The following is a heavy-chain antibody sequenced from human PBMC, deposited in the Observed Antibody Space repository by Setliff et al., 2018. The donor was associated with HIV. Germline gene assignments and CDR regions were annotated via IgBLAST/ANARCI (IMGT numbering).Heavy chain of an antibody. Sequence: SETLSLTCSVSGISINGYYWSWIRQSPRTRLEWIGYVSSIGNTNYNPSLKSRVTISVDTSKNQFSLRLSSVTAADTAVYYCARHVTVVAYFATLAGSFNYWGQGTLVTVSS. D-gene: IGHD2-21*01. V-gene: IGHV4-4*08. CDR3: ARHVTVVAYFATLAGSFNY. CDR1: GISINGYY. J-gene: IGHJ4*02. CDR2: VSSIGNT.